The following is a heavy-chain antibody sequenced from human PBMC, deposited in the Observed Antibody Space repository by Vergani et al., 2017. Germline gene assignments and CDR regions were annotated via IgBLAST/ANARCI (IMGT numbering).Heavy chain of an antibody. D-gene: IGHD3-22*01. V-gene: IGHV1-69*06. Sequence: QVQLVQSGAEVKKPGSSVKVSCKASGGTFSSYAISWVRQAPGQGLEWMGGIIPIFGTANYAQKFQGRVTITADKSTSTAYMELSSLRSEDTAVYYCASAYYYDSSGYNTGAFDIWGQGTMVTVSS. CDR3: ASAYYYDSSGYNTGAFDI. CDR1: GGTFSSYA. J-gene: IGHJ3*02. CDR2: IIPIFGTA.